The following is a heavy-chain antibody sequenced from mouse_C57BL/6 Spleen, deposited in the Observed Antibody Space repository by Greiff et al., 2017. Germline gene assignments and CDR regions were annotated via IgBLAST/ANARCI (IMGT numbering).Heavy chain of an antibody. CDR3: AKTVTTPSYWYFDV. CDR1: GFSLTSYG. V-gene: IGHV2-5*01. J-gene: IGHJ1*03. Sequence: VKLQESGPGLVQPSQSLSITCTVSGFSLTSYGVHWVRQSPGKGLEWLGVIWRGGSTDYNAAFMSRLSITKDNSKSQVFFKMNSLQADDTAIYYCAKTVTTPSYWYFDVGGTGTTVTVSS. CDR2: IWRGGST. D-gene: IGHD1-1*01.